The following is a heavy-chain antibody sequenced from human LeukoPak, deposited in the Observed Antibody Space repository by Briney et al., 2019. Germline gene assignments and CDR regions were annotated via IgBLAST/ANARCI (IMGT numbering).Heavy chain of an antibody. D-gene: IGHD6-19*01. Sequence: GGSLRLSRAASGFTFSNAWMSWVRQAPGKGLEWVGRIKSKSDGGTTDYAAPVKGRFTISRDDSKNTLYLQMNSLKTEDTAVYYCTTDLVQQWLVMYWVDYWGQGTLVTVSS. V-gene: IGHV3-15*01. CDR2: IKSKSDGGTT. CDR3: TTDLVQQWLVMYWVDY. J-gene: IGHJ4*02. CDR1: GFTFSNAW.